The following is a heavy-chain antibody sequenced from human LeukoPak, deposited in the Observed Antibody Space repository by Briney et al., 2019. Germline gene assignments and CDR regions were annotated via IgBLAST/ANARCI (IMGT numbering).Heavy chain of an antibody. J-gene: IGHJ4*02. V-gene: IGHV3-48*01. Sequence: PGGSLRLSCAASGFTFSSYSMNWVRQAPGKGLEWVSYIRSSSSTIYYADSVKCRFTISRDNAKNSLYLQMNSLRAEDTAVYYCASGMWGYCSTTSCPLDYWGQGTLVTVSS. CDR3: ASGMWGYCSTTSCPLDY. D-gene: IGHD2-2*01. CDR2: IRSSSSTI. CDR1: GFTFSSYS.